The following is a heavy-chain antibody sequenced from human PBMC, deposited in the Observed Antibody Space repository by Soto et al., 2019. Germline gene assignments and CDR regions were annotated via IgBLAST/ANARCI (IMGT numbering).Heavy chain of an antibody. CDR1: GYTFTGYY. D-gene: IGHD1-7*01. V-gene: IGHV1-2*02. Sequence: GASVKVSCKASGYTFTGYYIHWVRQAPGQGFEWMGWINPNNGGTNYAQKFQGRVTMTRGTSISTAYMELSRLRSDDTAVYYCVRGGNWNYWSYYDYWGQGTLVTVSS. CDR3: VRGGNWNYWSYYDY. CDR2: INPNNGGT. J-gene: IGHJ4*02.